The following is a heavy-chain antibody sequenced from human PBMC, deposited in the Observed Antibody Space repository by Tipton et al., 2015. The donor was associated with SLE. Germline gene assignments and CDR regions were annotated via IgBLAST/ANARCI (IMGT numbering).Heavy chain of an antibody. V-gene: IGHV3-23*01. D-gene: IGHD3-22*01. CDR1: GFTFSKYA. J-gene: IGHJ4*02. CDR2: TSGSGNFI. Sequence: SLRLSCAASGFTFSKYAISWVRQAPGKGLEWISGTSGSGNFIHYADSVKGRLTVSRDNSKKNMYLQMNSLRAEDTAVYYCAKGSHYDSSGYYYIDYWGQGTLVTVSS. CDR3: AKGSHYDSSGYYYIDY.